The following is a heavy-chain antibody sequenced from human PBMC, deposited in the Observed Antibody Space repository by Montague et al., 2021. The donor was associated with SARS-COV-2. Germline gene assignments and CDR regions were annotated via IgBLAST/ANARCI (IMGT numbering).Heavy chain of an antibody. Sequence: SETLSLTCTVTGGPISGSSDYWGWIRQSPGKGLEWIASVDYSGNTYYSPSLKSRLTISVDTSKNQFSLKLNSVTAADTALYYCARREYNYGLGDWGQGTLVTVSS. CDR2: VDYSGNT. J-gene: IGHJ4*02. V-gene: IGHV4-39*01. D-gene: IGHD3-10*01. CDR1: GGPISGSSDY. CDR3: ARREYNYGLGD.